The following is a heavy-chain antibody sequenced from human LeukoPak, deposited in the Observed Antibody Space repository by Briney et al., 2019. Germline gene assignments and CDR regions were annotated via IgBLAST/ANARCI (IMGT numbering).Heavy chain of an antibody. D-gene: IGHD6-6*01. CDR2: IYYSGST. Sequence: SETLSLTCTVSGGSISSSSYYWGWIRQPPGKGLEWIGYIYYSGSTYYNPSLKSRVTISVDTSKNQFSLKLSSVTAADTAVYYCARGLIAARFFDYWGQGTPVTVSS. CDR3: ARGLIAARFFDY. CDR1: GGSISSSSYY. V-gene: IGHV4-61*05. J-gene: IGHJ4*02.